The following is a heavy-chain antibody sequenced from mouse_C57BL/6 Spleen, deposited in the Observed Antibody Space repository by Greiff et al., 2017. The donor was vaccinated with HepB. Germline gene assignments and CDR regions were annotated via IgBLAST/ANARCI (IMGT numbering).Heavy chain of an antibody. CDR1: GFTFSDYG. D-gene: IGHD2-5*01. J-gene: IGHJ1*03. Sequence: EVMLVESGGGLVKPGGSLKLSCAASGFTFSDYGMHWVRQAPEKGLEWVAYISSGSSTIYYADTVKGRFTISRDNAKNTLFLQMTSLRSEDTAMYYCARRIVTTGFDVWGTGTTVTVSS. CDR3: ARRIVTTGFDV. V-gene: IGHV5-17*01. CDR2: ISSGSSTI.